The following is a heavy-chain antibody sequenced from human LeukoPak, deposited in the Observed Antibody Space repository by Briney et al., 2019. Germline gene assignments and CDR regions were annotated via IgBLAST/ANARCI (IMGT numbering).Heavy chain of an antibody. V-gene: IGHV3-11*01. D-gene: IGHD3-9*01. CDR2: ITNSGSTI. CDR1: GFTFSDYN. J-gene: IGHJ6*02. CDR3: ARSIGLTGGGVDV. Sequence: GGSLRLSCAASGFTFSDYNMNWLRQAPGKGLEWVSYITNSGSTIRYADSVKGRFTISRDNAKNSLYLQMNSLRAENTAVYYCARSIGLTGGGVDVWGQGTTVTVSS.